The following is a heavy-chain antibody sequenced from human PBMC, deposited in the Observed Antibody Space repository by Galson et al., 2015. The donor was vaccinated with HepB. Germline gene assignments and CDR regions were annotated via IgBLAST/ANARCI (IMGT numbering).Heavy chain of an antibody. CDR1: GFTFSNYW. Sequence: SLRLSCAASGFTFSNYWMSWVRQTPGKGLEWVANIKQGGSEKYYVDSVKGRFTISRDNAKNSLYLQMNSLRAEDTAVYYCARSPFGEFDRWGQGTLVTVSS. CDR2: IKQGGSEK. CDR3: ARSPFGEFDR. V-gene: IGHV3-7*01. J-gene: IGHJ5*02. D-gene: IGHD3-10*01.